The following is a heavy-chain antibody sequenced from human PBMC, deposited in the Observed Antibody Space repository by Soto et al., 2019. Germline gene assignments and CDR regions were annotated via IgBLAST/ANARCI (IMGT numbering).Heavy chain of an antibody. V-gene: IGHV4-34*01. J-gene: IGHJ5*02. CDR3: AREGRLSNWFDP. CDR2: INHSGST. Sequence: SETLSLTCAVYGGSFSGYYWSWIRQPPGKGLEWIGEINHSGSTNYNPSLKSRVTISVDTPKNQFSLKLSSVTAADTAVYYCAREGRLSNWFDPWGQGTLVTVSS. CDR1: GGSFSGYY. D-gene: IGHD6-6*01.